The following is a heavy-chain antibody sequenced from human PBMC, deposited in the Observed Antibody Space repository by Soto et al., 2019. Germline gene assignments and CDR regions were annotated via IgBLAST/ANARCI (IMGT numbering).Heavy chain of an antibody. V-gene: IGHV3-30*18. Sequence: QEQLVESGGGVVRSGRSLRLSCAASRFAFSSYAMHWVRQAPGKGLEWVAVISYDGGYENYADSVKGRFTVSRDNSKSTLWLQMNSLSAEDTAVYYCAKGTTVTPWRYLDLWGQGTLVTVSS. CDR3: AKGTTVTPWRYLDL. D-gene: IGHD4-17*01. CDR2: ISYDGGYE. J-gene: IGHJ2*01. CDR1: RFAFSSYA.